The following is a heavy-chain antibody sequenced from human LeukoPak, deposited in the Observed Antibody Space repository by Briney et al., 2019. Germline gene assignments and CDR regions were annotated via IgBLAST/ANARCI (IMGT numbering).Heavy chain of an antibody. D-gene: IGHD3-9*01. Sequence: SSETLSFTCTVSGGSISCYYWSWIRQPPGKGLEWISCIYYAGNTTYNPSLKSRVTISVDTSKNQFSRKMRSVTAADTAVYYCARKYYDNLTGYTAMDVWGQGTTVTVSS. V-gene: IGHV4-59*01. CDR3: ARKYYDNLTGYTAMDV. CDR1: GGSISCYY. J-gene: IGHJ6*02. CDR2: IYYAGNT.